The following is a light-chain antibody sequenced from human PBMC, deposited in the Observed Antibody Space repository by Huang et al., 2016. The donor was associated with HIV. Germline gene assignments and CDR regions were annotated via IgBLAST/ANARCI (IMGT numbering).Light chain of an antibody. CDR3: QQYYSPPLNT. V-gene: IGKV1-NL1*01. J-gene: IGKJ2*01. CDR2: AAS. CDR1: QGISNS. Sequence: DIQMTQSPSSLSASVGDRVTITCRASQGISNSLAWYQQKPGKAPKLLIFAASTLESGVPSRFSGSGSGTDYTLTISSLQPEDFATYFCQQYYSPPLNTFGQGTKLEIK.